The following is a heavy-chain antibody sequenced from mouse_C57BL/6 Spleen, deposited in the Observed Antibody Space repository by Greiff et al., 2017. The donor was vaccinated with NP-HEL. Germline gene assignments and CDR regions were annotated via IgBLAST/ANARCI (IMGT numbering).Heavy chain of an antibody. D-gene: IGHD2-12*01. J-gene: IGHJ4*01. CDR2: INPSTGGT. CDR3: SRGAYYSPLYAMDY. CDR1: GYSFTGYY. V-gene: IGHV1-42*01. Sequence: VQLQQSGPELVKPGASVKISCKASGYSFTGYYMNWVKQSPGKSLEWIGEINPSTGGTTYNQKFKAKATLTVDQSSSTAYMQLKSLTSEDSAVYYCSRGAYYSPLYAMDYWGQGTSVTVSS.